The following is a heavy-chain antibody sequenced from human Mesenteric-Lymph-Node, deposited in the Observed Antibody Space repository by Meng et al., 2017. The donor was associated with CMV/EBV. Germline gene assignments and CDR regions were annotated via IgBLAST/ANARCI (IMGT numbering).Heavy chain of an antibody. V-gene: IGHV4-34*01. CDR2: INHSGST. CDR3: ARGSSYDILTGYFDY. CDR1: GGSFSGYY. D-gene: IGHD3-9*01. J-gene: IGHJ4*02. Sequence: QVQCDQGGAGLLKPSETLSGPCAVYGGSFSGYYWNWIRQSPEKGLEWIGEINHSGSTTYNPSFTSRIIISVDTSTNQISLNMSSVTAADTAVYYCARGSSYDILTGYFDYWGQGALVTVSS.